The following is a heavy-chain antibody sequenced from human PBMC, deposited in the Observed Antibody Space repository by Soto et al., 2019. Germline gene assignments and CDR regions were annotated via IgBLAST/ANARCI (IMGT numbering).Heavy chain of an antibody. CDR1: GYSISSGYY. D-gene: IGHD3-3*01. CDR2: IYHSGST. V-gene: IGHV4-38-2*01. Sequence: ETLSLTCAVSGYSISSGYYWGWIRQPPGKGLEWIGSIYHSGSTYYNPSLKSRVTISVDTSKNQFSLKLSSVTAADTAVYYCARIPRLRFLEWSLYYFDYWGQGTLVTVSS. CDR3: ARIPRLRFLEWSLYYFDY. J-gene: IGHJ4*02.